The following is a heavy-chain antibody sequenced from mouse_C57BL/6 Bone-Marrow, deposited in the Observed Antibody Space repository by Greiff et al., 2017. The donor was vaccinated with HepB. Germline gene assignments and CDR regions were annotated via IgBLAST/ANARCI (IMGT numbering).Heavy chain of an antibody. CDR2: IYPGSGST. CDR3: ASPSYYYGSSYWYFDV. V-gene: IGHV1-55*01. CDR1: GYTFTSYW. D-gene: IGHD1-1*01. Sequence: QVQLQQPGAELVKPGASVKMSCKASGYTFTSYWITWVKQRPGQGLEWIGDIYPGSGSTNYNEKFKSKATLTVSTSSSPAYMQLSSLTSEDSAVYYCASPSYYYGSSYWYFDVWGTGTTVTVSS. J-gene: IGHJ1*03.